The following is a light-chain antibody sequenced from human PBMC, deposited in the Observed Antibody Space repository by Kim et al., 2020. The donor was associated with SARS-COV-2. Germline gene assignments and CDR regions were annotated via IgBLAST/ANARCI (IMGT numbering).Light chain of an antibody. CDR2: DVN. CDR1: SSDVGGYNF. Sequence: QSALTQPPSASGSPGQSVTISCTGTSSDVGGYNFVSWHQQHPGKAPKLIIYDVNKRPSGVPNRFSGSKSGNTASLTVSGLQAEDEADYYCSSYAGTNNLYVIGTGTKVTVL. CDR3: SSYAGTNNLYV. V-gene: IGLV2-8*01. J-gene: IGLJ1*01.